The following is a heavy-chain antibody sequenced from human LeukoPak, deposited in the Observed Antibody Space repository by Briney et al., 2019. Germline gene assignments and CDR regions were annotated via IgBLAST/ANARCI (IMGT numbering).Heavy chain of an antibody. CDR2: ISAYNGNT. CDR3: ARERVPAAMDGLNWFDP. D-gene: IGHD2-2*01. CDR1: GYTFTSYG. J-gene: IGHJ5*02. Sequence: VASVKVSCKASGYTFTSYGISWVRQAPGQGLEWMGWISAYNGNTSYAQKLQGRVTMTTDTSTSTAYMELRSLRSDDTAVYYCARERVPAAMDGLNWFDPWGQGTLVTVSS. V-gene: IGHV1-18*01.